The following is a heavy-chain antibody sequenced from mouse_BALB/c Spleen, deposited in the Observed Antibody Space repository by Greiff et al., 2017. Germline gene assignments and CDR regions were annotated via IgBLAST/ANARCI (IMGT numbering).Heavy chain of an antibody. CDR2: ISSGSSTI. Sequence: EVMLVESGGGLVQPGGSRKLSCAASGFTFSSFGMHWVRQAPEKGLEWVAYISSGSSTIYYADTVKGRFTISRDNPKNTLFLKMTSLRSEDTAMYYCARKVGGYYYSSSYFDYWGQGTTLTVSS. V-gene: IGHV5-17*02. D-gene: IGHD1-1*01. CDR1: GFTFSSFG. J-gene: IGHJ2*01. CDR3: ARKVGGYYYSSSYFDY.